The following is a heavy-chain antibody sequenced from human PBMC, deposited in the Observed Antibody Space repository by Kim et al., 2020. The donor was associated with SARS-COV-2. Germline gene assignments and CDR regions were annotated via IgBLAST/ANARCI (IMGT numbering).Heavy chain of an antibody. J-gene: IGHJ4*02. CDR1: GFTFSNAW. Sequence: GGSLRLSCAASGFTFSNAWMSWVRQAPGKGLEWVGRIKSKTDGGTTDYAAPVKGRFTISRDDSKNTLYLQMNSLKTEDTAVYYCTTSPVLRYFDWLLEADYWGQGTLVTVSS. CDR3: TTSPVLRYFDWLLEADY. V-gene: IGHV3-15*01. CDR2: IKSKTDGGTT. D-gene: IGHD3-9*01.